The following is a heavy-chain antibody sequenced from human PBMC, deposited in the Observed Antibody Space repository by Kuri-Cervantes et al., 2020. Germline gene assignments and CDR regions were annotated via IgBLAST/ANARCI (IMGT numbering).Heavy chain of an antibody. CDR3: ARVSIAVAGVIDY. J-gene: IGHJ4*02. V-gene: IGHV4-39*07. CDR2: IYYSGST. D-gene: IGHD6-19*01. CDR1: GGSISSSSYY. Sequence: SETLSLTCTVSGGSISSSSYYWGWIRQPPGKGREWIGSIYYSGSTYYNPSLKSRVTISVDTSKNQFSLKLSSVTATDTAVYYCARVSIAVAGVIDYWGQGTLVTVSS.